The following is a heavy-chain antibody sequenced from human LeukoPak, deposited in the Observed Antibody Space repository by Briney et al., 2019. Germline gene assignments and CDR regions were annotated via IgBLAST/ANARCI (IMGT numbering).Heavy chain of an antibody. V-gene: IGHV3-7*01. Sequence: PGGSLRLSCAASGFNFNIYWMAWVRQAPGKGLEWVANIEQDGSTKYYADSVKGRFTISRDNAKNSLYLQMNSLRAEDTAVYYCARDIFWSGYYTADYWGQGTLVTVSS. CDR3: ARDIFWSGYYTADY. J-gene: IGHJ4*02. D-gene: IGHD3-3*01. CDR1: GFNFNIYW. CDR2: IEQDGSTK.